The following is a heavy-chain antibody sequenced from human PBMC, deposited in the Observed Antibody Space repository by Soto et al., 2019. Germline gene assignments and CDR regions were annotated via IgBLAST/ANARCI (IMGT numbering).Heavy chain of an antibody. CDR1: GGSISSSNW. J-gene: IGHJ6*02. CDR3: ARLPLVRGVPGRTYGMDV. Sequence: SETLSLTCAVSGGSISSSNWWRWVRQPPGKGLEWIGEIYHSGSTNYNPSLKSRVTISVDKSKNQFSLKLSSVTAADTAVYYCARLPLVRGVPGRTYGMDVWGQGTTVTVSS. CDR2: IYHSGST. D-gene: IGHD3-10*01. V-gene: IGHV4-4*02.